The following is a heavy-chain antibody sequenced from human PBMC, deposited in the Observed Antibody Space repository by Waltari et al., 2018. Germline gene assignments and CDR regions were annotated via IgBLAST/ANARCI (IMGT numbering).Heavy chain of an antibody. CDR1: GYTFTGYY. D-gene: IGHD5-18*01. J-gene: IGHJ4*02. CDR2: INPNSGGT. Sequence: QVQLVQSGAEVKKPGASVKVSCKASGYTFTGYYMHWVRQAPGQGLAWMGWINPNSGGTNYAQKFQGRVTMTRDTSISTAYMELSRLRSDDTAVYYCARVGDGYSYGTSDWESYYFDYWGQGTLVTVSS. V-gene: IGHV1-2*02. CDR3: ARVGDGYSYGTSDWESYYFDY.